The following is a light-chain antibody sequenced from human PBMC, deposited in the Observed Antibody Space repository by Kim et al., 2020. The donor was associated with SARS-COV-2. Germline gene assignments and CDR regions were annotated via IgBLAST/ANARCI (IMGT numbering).Light chain of an antibody. CDR2: AAS. CDR1: QGIKKW. Sequence: ASVGDRVTITCRASQGIKKWLVWYQQKPGKAPNLLIYAASSLQSGVPSRFSGSGSGTDFTLNISSLQPEDFATYYCQQANSVPLTFGGGTKVDIK. J-gene: IGKJ4*01. V-gene: IGKV1-12*01. CDR3: QQANSVPLT.